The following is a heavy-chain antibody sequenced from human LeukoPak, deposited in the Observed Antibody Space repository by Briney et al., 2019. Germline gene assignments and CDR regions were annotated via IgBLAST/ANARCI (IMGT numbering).Heavy chain of an antibody. CDR1: GFSSSSYI. CDR3: ARHDYGGNSGDY. D-gene: IGHD4-23*01. J-gene: IGHJ4*02. V-gene: IGHV3-48*02. CDR2: IGTSSSTI. Sequence: PGGSLRLSCAASGFSSSSYIMNWVRQAPGKGLEWVSYIGTSSSTIYYADSVKGRFTISRDNAKNSLYLQMNSLRDEDTAVYYCARHDYGGNSGDYWGQGTLVTVSS.